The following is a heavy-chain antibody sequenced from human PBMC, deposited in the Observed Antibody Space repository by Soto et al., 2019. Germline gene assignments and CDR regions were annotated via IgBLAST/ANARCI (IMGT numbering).Heavy chain of an antibody. CDR2: MHRNGNST. CDR3: ARDHRWGYEYGDYGDS. D-gene: IGHD4-17*01. CDR1: GFSLDEYG. J-gene: IGHJ5*01. V-gene: IGHV3-20*04. Sequence: EVQLVVSGGGVVRPGGSLRLACVVSGFSLDEYGMSWVRQAPGKGPEWVSGMHRNGNSTGYADSVKGRFTISRDDAKNSLYLQMNSLRAEDTAFYYCARDHRWGYEYGDYGDSWGHGTLVTVSS.